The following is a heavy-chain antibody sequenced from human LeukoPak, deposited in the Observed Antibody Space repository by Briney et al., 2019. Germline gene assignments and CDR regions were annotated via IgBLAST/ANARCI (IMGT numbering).Heavy chain of an antibody. J-gene: IGHJ4*02. CDR2: ISSSSSYI. Sequence: GGSLRLSCAASGFTFSSYSMNWVRQAPGKGLEWVSSISSSSSYIYYADSVKGRFTISRDNAKNSLYLQMNSLRAEDTVVYYCARVSDYGDYGEYYFDYWGQGTLVTVSS. D-gene: IGHD4-17*01. CDR3: ARVSDYGDYGEYYFDY. CDR1: GFTFSSYS. V-gene: IGHV3-21*01.